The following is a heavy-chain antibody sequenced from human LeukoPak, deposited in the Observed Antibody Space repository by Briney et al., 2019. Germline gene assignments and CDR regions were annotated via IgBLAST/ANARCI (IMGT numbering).Heavy chain of an antibody. CDR3: AKNTDSGDFWSGYFRYYYYYYMDV. D-gene: IGHD3-3*01. Sequence: GGSLRLSCAASGFTFDDYTMHWVRQAPGKGLEWVSLISWDGGSTYYADSVKGRFTISRDNSKNILYLQMSSLRAEDTAVYYCAKNTDSGDFWSGYFRYYYYYYMDVWGKGTTVTVSS. V-gene: IGHV3-43*01. CDR1: GFTFDDYT. CDR2: ISWDGGST. J-gene: IGHJ6*03.